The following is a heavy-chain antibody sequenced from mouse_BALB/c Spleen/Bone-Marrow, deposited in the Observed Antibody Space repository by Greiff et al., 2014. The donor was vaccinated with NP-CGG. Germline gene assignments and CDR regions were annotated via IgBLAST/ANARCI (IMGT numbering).Heavy chain of an antibody. CDR3: ARQILRGFGY. D-gene: IGHD1-1*01. Sequence: VQLKESGGGLVKPGGSLKLSCAASGFAFSSYDMSWVRQTPEKRLEWVAYISSGGGSTYYADTVKGRFTISRDSAKNTLYLQMSSLKSEDTAMYYCARQILRGFGYWGQGTPVTVSA. CDR1: GFAFSSYD. V-gene: IGHV5-12-1*01. CDR2: ISSGGGST. J-gene: IGHJ3*02.